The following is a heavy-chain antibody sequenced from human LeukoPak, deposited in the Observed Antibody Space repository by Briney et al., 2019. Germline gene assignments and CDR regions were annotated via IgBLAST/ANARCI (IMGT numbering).Heavy chain of an antibody. J-gene: IGHJ4*02. CDR3: ARGGFGSGSHFDY. Sequence: GASVKVSCKASGYTFTSYDINWVRQATGQGPEWMGWMNPNSGDTGYVQKFQGRVTMTRSTSISTAYMELSSLRSEGTAIYYCARGGFGSGSHFDYWGQGTLVTVSS. V-gene: IGHV1-8*01. CDR2: MNPNSGDT. CDR1: GYTFTSYD. D-gene: IGHD3-10*01.